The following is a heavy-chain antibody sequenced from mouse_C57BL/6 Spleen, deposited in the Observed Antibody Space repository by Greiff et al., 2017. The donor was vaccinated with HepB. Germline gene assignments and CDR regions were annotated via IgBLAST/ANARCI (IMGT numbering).Heavy chain of an antibody. CDR3: ARCPTAQGAMDY. Sequence: QVQLQQPGAELVMPGASVKLSCKASGYTFTSYWMHWVKQRPGQGLEWIGEIDPSDSYTNYNQKFKGKSTLTVDKSSSTAYMQLSSLTSEDSAVYYCARCPTAQGAMDYWGQGTSVTVSS. J-gene: IGHJ4*01. CDR2: IDPSDSYT. D-gene: IGHD3-2*02. V-gene: IGHV1-69*01. CDR1: GYTFTSYW.